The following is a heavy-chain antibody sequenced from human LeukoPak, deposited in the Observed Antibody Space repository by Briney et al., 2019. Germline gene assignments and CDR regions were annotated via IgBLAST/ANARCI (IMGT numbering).Heavy chain of an antibody. CDR3: ARANFLYCSSTTCLFDY. CDR2: INPNSGDT. J-gene: IGHJ4*02. Sequence: GAPVKLSCKASGYTFTDYYLHWVRQAPGQGFEWMGWINPNSGDTNYAQKFQGRATMTSDTSISTAHMEMSRLRSDDTAVYYCARANFLYCSSTTCLFDYWGQGTLVTVSS. CDR1: GYTFTDYY. D-gene: IGHD2-2*01. V-gene: IGHV1-2*02.